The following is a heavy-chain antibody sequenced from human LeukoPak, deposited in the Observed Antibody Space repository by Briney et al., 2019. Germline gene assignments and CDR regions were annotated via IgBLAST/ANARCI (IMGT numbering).Heavy chain of an antibody. CDR2: ITPSLNIA. CDR1: GYTFTSYG. D-gene: IGHD4-17*01. Sequence: ASVKVSCKASGYTFTSYGISWVRQAPGQGLEWLGRITPSLNIADYTQRFQDRVTITADTSTNTVYLELSRLRSEDTAVYYCARGNGDYGGRLGGYFDLWGRGTLVTVSS. J-gene: IGHJ2*01. CDR3: ARGNGDYGGRLGGYFDL. V-gene: IGHV1-69*04.